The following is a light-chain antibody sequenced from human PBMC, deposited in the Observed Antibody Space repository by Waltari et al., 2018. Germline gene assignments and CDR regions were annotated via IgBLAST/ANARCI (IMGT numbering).Light chain of an antibody. V-gene: IGKV3-11*01. CDR1: QSVGRF. J-gene: IGKJ2*03. Sequence: EIVLTQSPATLSLSPVERATLSCRASQSVGRFLAWYQQKPGQAPRLLIYDASNRATGIPDRFSASGSGTDFTLTLSSLEPEDFAVYFCQQRSTWPYSFGQGTRLEIK. CDR2: DAS. CDR3: QQRSTWPYS.